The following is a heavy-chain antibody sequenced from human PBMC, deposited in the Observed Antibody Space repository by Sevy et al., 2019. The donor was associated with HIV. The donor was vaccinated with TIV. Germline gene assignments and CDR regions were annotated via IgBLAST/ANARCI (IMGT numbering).Heavy chain of an antibody. V-gene: IGHV3-7*01. CDR1: GFSLNNYW. J-gene: IGHJ4*02. Sequence: GGSLRLSCVASGFSLNNYWMNWVRQAPGKGLEWVANINQDGSVKYYVDSVRGRFTISRDNAGNLVFLQMSSLRVDDSALYYCVRAIAKDGSFWGQGTLVTVSS. D-gene: IGHD6-13*01. CDR2: INQDGSVK. CDR3: VRAIAKDGSF.